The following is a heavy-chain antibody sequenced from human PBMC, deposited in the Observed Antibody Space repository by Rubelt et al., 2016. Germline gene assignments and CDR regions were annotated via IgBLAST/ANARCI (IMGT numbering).Heavy chain of an antibody. D-gene: IGHD6-19*01. CDR3: ARPAIAVAENRYWYFDL. Sequence: GSLRLSCAASGFTFSSYSMNWVRQAPGKGLEWVSTIDSSGVNTHYADSVKGRFTISRDNAKNSLYLEVNSLRAEDTAVYYCARPAIAVAENRYWYFDLWGRGTLVTVSS. CDR2: IDSSGVNT. CDR1: GFTFSSYS. J-gene: IGHJ2*01. V-gene: IGHV3-21*01.